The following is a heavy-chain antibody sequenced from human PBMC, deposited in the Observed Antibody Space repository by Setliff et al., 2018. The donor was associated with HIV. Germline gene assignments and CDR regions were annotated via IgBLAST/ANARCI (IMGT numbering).Heavy chain of an antibody. J-gene: IGHJ4*02. V-gene: IGHV4-31*03. CDR2: IHHSGST. CDR1: SGSISDSYFY. CDR3: ASGRVRQSRKFGGVIVLPPFDY. D-gene: IGHD3-16*02. Sequence: SETLSLTCTVSSGSISDSYFYWSWIRQHPGKALEWIGYIHHSGSTFYNPSLKSRLIMSVDTSKSQFSLRLSSVTAADTAVYYCASGRVRQSRKFGGVIVLPPFDYWGQGTLVTV.